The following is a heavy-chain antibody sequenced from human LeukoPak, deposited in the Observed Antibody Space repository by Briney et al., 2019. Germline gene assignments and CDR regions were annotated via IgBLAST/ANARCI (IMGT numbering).Heavy chain of an antibody. Sequence: PGGFLRLSCAASGFTFSSYTMNWVRQAPGKGLEWVSSISSSSYIYYADSVKGRFTISRDNAKNSLYLQMNSLRAEDTAVYYCATRLRDYWGQGTLVTVSS. CDR2: ISSSSYI. D-gene: IGHD4-17*01. CDR3: ATRLRDY. V-gene: IGHV3-21*01. J-gene: IGHJ4*02. CDR1: GFTFSSYT.